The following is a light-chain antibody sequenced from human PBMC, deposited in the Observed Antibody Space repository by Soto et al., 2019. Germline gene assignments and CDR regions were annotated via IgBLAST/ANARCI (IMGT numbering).Light chain of an antibody. CDR1: SSDIGVYNY. CDR2: EVS. J-gene: IGLJ2*01. V-gene: IGLV2-14*01. CDR3: SSYTTSSTLNVV. Sequence: QSVLTQPASVSGSPGQSITISCTGTSSDIGVYNYVSWYQQHPGKAPKLMIYEVSNRPSGVSNRFSGSKSGNTASLTISGLQAEDEADCYCSSYTTSSTLNVVFGGGTKLTVL.